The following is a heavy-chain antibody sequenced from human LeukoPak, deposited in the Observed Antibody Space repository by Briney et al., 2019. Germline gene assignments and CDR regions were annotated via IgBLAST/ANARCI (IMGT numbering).Heavy chain of an antibody. V-gene: IGHV4-59*01. D-gene: IGHD6-19*01. CDR2: TYSDGST. CDR1: GSSLSGFY. CDR3: ARDVVAVPGSDNWFDP. Sequence: PSETLSLTCTVSGSSLSGFYWSWIRQSPRLGLEWIGLTYSDGSTMYNPSLTSRVTISVDTSKNQISLRLTSVTAADTAIYYCARDVVAVPGSDNWFDPWGQGTLVTVSS. J-gene: IGHJ5*02.